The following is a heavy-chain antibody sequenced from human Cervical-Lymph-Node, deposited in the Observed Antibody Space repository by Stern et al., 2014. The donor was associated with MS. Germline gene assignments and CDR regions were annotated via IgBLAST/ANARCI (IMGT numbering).Heavy chain of an antibody. V-gene: IGHV4-34*01. CDR2: INHSGTT. D-gene: IGHD2-21*02. CDR3: ARCVVTAVEVIDY. J-gene: IGHJ4*02. CDR1: GESFSGYY. Sequence: QVQLQQWGAGLLKPSETLSLTCGVYGGSVYGESFSGYYWTWIRQPAGKGLEWIGEINHSGTTNYNPSLKSRVTMSLDASKTQVSLRLNSVTAADTAVYYCARCVVTAVEVIDYWGQGTLVSVSS.